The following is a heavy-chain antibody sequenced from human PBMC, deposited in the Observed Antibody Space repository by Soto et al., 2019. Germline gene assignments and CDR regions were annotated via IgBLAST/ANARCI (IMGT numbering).Heavy chain of an antibody. CDR1: GGSFSSTSNY. V-gene: IGHV4-39*01. D-gene: IGHD6-13*01. CDR3: ARHWALAAAAQYWYFDL. CDR2: IYSNGNT. Sequence: QLRLQESGPGLVKASETLSLTCTVSGGSFSSTSNYWGWIRQPPGKGLEWIASIYSNGNTHVNPSLKSGVAIFVDTSQGQFSLELTSVTAADTAVYYCARHWALAAAAQYWYFDLWGRGTQVTVSS. J-gene: IGHJ2*01.